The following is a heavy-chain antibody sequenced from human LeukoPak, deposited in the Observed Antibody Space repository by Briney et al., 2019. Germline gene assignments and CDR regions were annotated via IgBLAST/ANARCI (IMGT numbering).Heavy chain of an antibody. V-gene: IGHV4-61*01. CDR1: GGSVSSGSYY. J-gene: IGHJ4*02. CDR3: GGTGLYFDY. D-gene: IGHD7-27*01. Sequence: PSETLSLTCTVSGGSVSSGSYYWSWIRQSPGKGLEWIGYIYYGGSTNYTPSIKSRVTISLDTSKKQFSLKLTTVTAAATALYYCGGTGLYFDYWGQGSLVSVSS. CDR2: IYYGGST.